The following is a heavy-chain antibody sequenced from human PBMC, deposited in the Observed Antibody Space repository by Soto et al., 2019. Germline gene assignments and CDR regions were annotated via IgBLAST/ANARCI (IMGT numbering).Heavy chain of an antibody. CDR2: ISGSGGST. Sequence: EVQLLESGGGLVQPGGSLRLSCAASGFTFSSYAMSWVRQAPGKGLEWVSAISGSGGSTYYADSVKGRFTISRDNSKNTLYLQMNSLRAEDTAVYYCAKDSGYSSSWNYWYFDLWGRGTLVTVSS. CDR1: GFTFSSYA. D-gene: IGHD6-13*01. J-gene: IGHJ2*01. CDR3: AKDSGYSSSWNYWYFDL. V-gene: IGHV3-23*01.